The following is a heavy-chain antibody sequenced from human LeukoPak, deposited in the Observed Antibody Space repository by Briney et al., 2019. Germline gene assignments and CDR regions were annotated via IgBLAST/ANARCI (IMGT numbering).Heavy chain of an antibody. CDR1: GGSISSSSYY. V-gene: IGHV4-39*07. D-gene: IGHD3-22*01. Sequence: SETLSLTCTVSGGSISSSSYYWGWIRQPPGKGLEWIGSIYYSGSTYYNPSLKSRVTISVDTSKNQFSLKLSSVTAADTAVYYCARGNAITVIVPASAWFDPWGQGTLVTVSS. CDR3: ARGNAITVIVPASAWFDP. J-gene: IGHJ5*02. CDR2: IYYSGST.